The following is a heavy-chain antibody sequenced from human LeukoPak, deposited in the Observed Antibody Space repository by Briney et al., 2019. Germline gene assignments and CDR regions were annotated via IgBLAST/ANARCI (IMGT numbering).Heavy chain of an antibody. CDR2: MNPNNGNT. D-gene: IGHD2-2*01. CDR3: ASRKSVSAADDAFEI. J-gene: IGHJ3*02. CDR1: GYTFSSYD. Sequence: ASVKVSCKASGYTFSSYDINWVRQATGQGLEWMAWMNPNNGNTGFEQKFRGRVTITGNTSISTVYMELSSLTSEDTAVYFCASRKSVSAADDAFEIWGQGTMVTVTS. V-gene: IGHV1-8*01.